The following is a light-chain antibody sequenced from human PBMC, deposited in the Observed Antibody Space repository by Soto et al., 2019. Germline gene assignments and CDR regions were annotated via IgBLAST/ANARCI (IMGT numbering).Light chain of an antibody. V-gene: IGLV2-8*01. CDR1: SSDVGGYYY. CDR3: CSFTSSNTHV. Sequence: QSALTQPPSASGSPGQSVTISCTGTSSDVGGYYYVSWYQQHPDKAPKLLLYEVIKRPSGVPNRFSGSKSGNTASLTVSGLQAEDEADYYCCSFTSSNTHVFGTGTKLTVL. CDR2: EVI. J-gene: IGLJ1*01.